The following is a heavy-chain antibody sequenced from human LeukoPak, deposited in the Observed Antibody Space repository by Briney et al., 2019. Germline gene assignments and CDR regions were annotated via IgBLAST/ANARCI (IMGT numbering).Heavy chain of an antibody. D-gene: IGHD6-13*01. Sequence: SVKVSCKASGGTFSSYAISWVRQAPGQGLEWMGGIIPIFGTANYAQKFQGRVTITADESTSTAYMELSSLRSEDTAVYYCVRDRSPYSSSWSKFDPRGQGTLVTVSS. CDR2: IIPIFGTA. J-gene: IGHJ5*02. CDR3: VRDRSPYSSSWSKFDP. V-gene: IGHV1-69*13. CDR1: GGTFSSYA.